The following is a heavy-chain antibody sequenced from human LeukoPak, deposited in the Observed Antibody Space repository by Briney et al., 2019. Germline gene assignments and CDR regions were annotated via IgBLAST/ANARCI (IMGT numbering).Heavy chain of an antibody. D-gene: IGHD1-26*01. CDR2: IRWDSGTI. V-gene: IGHV3-9*01. J-gene: IGHJ5*02. CDR1: GFTFDDYA. Sequence: GGSLRLSCAASGFTFDDYAMHWVRQAPGKGLEWVSGIRWDSGTIGYADSVKGRFTISRDNAKNSLYLQMNSLRVEDTAVYYCARDAGGRTQREGWFDPWGQGTLVTVSS. CDR3: ARDAGGRTQREGWFDP.